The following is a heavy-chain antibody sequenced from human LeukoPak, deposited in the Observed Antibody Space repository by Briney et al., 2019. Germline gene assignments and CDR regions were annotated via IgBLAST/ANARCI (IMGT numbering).Heavy chain of an antibody. CDR2: MNPNSGAT. D-gene: IGHD3-22*01. J-gene: IGHJ4*02. CDR3: ARHVRGSSGYYLDY. Sequence: ASVKVSCKASGYTFTSYDFNWLRQATGQGPEWMGWMNPNSGATGYAQKFQGRVTMTRSASINTAYMELSSLKASDTAMYYCARHVRGSSGYYLDYWGQGTLVTVSS. CDR1: GYTFTSYD. V-gene: IGHV1-8*01.